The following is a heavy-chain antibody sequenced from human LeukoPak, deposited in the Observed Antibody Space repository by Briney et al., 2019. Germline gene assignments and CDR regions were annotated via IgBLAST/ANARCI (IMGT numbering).Heavy chain of an antibody. V-gene: IGHV1-2*02. CDR3: AGVGGPQYYYYYYYMDV. CDR2: INPNSGGT. CDR1: GYTFTGYY. D-gene: IGHD3-16*01. J-gene: IGHJ6*03. Sequence: ASVKVSCKASGYTFTGYYMHWVRQAPGQGLEWMGWINPNSGGTNYAQKFQGRVTMTRDTSISTAYMELSRLRSDDTAVYYCAGVGGPQYYYYYYYMDVWGKGTTVTVSS.